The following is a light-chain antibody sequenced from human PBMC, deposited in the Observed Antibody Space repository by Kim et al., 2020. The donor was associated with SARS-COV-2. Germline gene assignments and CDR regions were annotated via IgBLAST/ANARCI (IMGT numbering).Light chain of an antibody. CDR3: QRYGSSSYT. J-gene: IGKJ2*01. CDR2: GAS. Sequence: LSPGGRATPSCRASQSVSSSYVAWYQQKPSQAPRLLIYGASSRATGIPDRFSGSGAGTDFTLTISRLGPEDFAVYYCQRYGSSSYTFGQGTKLEI. V-gene: IGKV3-20*01. CDR1: QSVSSSY.